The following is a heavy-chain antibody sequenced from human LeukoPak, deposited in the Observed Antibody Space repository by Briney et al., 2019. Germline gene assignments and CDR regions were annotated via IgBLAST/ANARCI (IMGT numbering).Heavy chain of an antibody. D-gene: IGHD1-26*01. J-gene: IGHJ4*02. CDR2: IKQDGSDK. CDR1: EFTFSNYY. Sequence: GGSLRLSCAASEFTFSNYYMTWVRQAPGKGLEWVANIKQDGSDKYYVDSVKGRFTISRDNAKNSLYLQMNSLRAEDTAVYYCARRYRGSSTIFDYWGQGTLVTVSS. V-gene: IGHV3-7*01. CDR3: ARRYRGSSTIFDY.